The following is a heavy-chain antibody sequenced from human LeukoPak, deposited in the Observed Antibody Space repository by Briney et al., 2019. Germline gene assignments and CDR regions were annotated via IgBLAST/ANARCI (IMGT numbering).Heavy chain of an antibody. D-gene: IGHD6-19*01. J-gene: IGHJ4*02. CDR1: GGSISSYY. V-gene: IGHV4-59*01. CDR3: ARQSDGGWYTDFDY. CDR2: IYYSGST. Sequence: SETLSLTCTVSGGSISSYYWSWIRQPPGKGLEWIGYIYYSGSTNYNPSLKSRVTISVDTSKNQLSLKLSSVTAADTAVYYCARQSDGGWYTDFDYWGQGTLVTVSS.